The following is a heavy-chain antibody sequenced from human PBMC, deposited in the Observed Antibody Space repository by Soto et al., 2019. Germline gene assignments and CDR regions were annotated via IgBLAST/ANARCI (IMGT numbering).Heavy chain of an antibody. CDR3: ARGRRPSRPTGWFDP. Sequence: QVQLQQWGAGLLKPSETLSLTCAVYGGSFSGYYWSWIRQPPGKGLEWIGEINHSGSTNYNPSLKSRVTISVDTSKNQFSLKLSSVTAADTAVYYCARGRRPSRPTGWFDPWGQGTLVTVSS. D-gene: IGHD6-13*01. V-gene: IGHV4-34*01. CDR2: INHSGST. CDR1: GGSFSGYY. J-gene: IGHJ5*02.